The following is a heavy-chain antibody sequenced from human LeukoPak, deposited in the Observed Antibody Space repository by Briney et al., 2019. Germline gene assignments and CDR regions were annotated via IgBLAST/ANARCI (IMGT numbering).Heavy chain of an antibody. CDR3: AKSNSALTPVGATYFDY. D-gene: IGHD1-26*01. V-gene: IGHV3-33*06. J-gene: IGHJ4*02. Sequence: SGRSLRLSCAASGFTFSSYGMRWGRQAPAKGLEWVAGIWYHGSNKYYADSVKGRFTISRDNSKNTLYLQMNSLRAEDTAVYYCAKSNSALTPVGATYFDYWGQGTLVTVSS. CDR2: IWYHGSNK. CDR1: GFTFSSYG.